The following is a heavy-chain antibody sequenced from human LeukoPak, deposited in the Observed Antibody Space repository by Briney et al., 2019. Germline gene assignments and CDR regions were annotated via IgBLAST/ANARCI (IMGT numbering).Heavy chain of an antibody. CDR2: IYYSGST. CDR1: GGSISSYY. V-gene: IGHV4-59*01. Sequence: SETLSLTCTVSGGSISSYYWSWIRQPPGKGLEWIGYIYYSGSTNYNPSPKSRVTISVDTSKNQFSLKLSSVTAADTAVYYCAIIEMATMVDYWGQGTLVTVSS. CDR3: AIIEMATMVDY. D-gene: IGHD5-24*01. J-gene: IGHJ4*02.